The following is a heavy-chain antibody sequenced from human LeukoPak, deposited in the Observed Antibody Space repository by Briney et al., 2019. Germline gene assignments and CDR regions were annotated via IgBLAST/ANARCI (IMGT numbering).Heavy chain of an antibody. V-gene: IGHV4-59*01. J-gene: IGHJ4*02. Sequence: SETLSLTCTVSGGSMSSYYWHWIRQPPGKGLEWIGYIYYSGSTNYNPSLKSRVTISVDTSKNQFSLKLTSVTAANTAVYYCARGQSRDGYNFLFGYWGQGTLVTVSS. CDR1: GGSMSSYY. CDR2: IYYSGST. CDR3: ARGQSRDGYNFLFGY. D-gene: IGHD5-24*01.